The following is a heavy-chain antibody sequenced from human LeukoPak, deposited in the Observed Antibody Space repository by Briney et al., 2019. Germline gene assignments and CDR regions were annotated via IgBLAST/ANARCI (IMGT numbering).Heavy chain of an antibody. CDR1: GGSISSYY. Sequence: SETLSLTCTVSGGSISSYYWSWIRQPPGKGLEWIGYIYYSGSTNYNPSLKSRVTVSVDTSKNQFSLKLSSVTVADTAVYYCARAGAEAAAGTPFDYWGQGTLVTVSS. J-gene: IGHJ4*02. CDR2: IYYSGST. V-gene: IGHV4-59*01. D-gene: IGHD6-13*01. CDR3: ARAGAEAAAGTPFDY.